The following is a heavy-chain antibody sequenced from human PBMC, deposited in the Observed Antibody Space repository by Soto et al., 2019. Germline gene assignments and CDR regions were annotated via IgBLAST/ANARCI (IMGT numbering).Heavy chain of an antibody. CDR3: AREFEAYSSSTNFDY. J-gene: IGHJ4*02. CDR2: INPSGGST. Sequence: QVQLVQSGAEVKKPGASVKVSCKASGYTFTSYYMHWVRQAPGQGLEWMGIINPSGGSTSYAQKFQGRVTMTRDTSTSTGYMELSSLRSEDTAVYYCAREFEAYSSSTNFDYWGQGTLVTVSS. CDR1: GYTFTSYY. V-gene: IGHV1-46*03. D-gene: IGHD6-6*01.